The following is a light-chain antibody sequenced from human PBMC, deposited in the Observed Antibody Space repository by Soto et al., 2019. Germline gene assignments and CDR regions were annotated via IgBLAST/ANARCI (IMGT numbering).Light chain of an antibody. CDR3: HHFGSSPET. Sequence: EVVLTQSPGTLSLSPGERAPLSCRASQSVADSYLAWYQQKPGRAHRLLFYAATRRATGIPDRFSDSESGTDFTLTISTLEPDDFEVYYCHHFGSSPETFGQGTKVE. CDR1: QSVADSY. V-gene: IGKV3-20*01. J-gene: IGKJ1*01. CDR2: AAT.